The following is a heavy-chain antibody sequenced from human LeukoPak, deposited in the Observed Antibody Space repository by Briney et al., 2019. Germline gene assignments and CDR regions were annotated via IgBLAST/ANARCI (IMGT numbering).Heavy chain of an antibody. CDR1: GGSFSGYY. CDR2: INHSGST. Sequence: SETLSLTCAVDGGSFSGYYWSWIRQPPGKGLEWIGEINHSGSTNYNPSLKSRVTISVDTSKNQFSLKLSSVTAADTAVYYCARVGQDYDILTGYSSTGYFDYWGRGTLVTVSS. V-gene: IGHV4-34*01. CDR3: ARVGQDYDILTGYSSTGYFDY. D-gene: IGHD3-9*01. J-gene: IGHJ4*02.